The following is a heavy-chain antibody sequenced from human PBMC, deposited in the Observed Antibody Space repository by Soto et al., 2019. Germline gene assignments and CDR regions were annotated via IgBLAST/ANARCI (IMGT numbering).Heavy chain of an antibody. CDR1: GYSFSSYW. Sequence: GVSVKVSCKGSGYSFSSYWIRWVPQMSGKGLEWMGRIDPSDSYTNYSPSFQGHVTISADKSISTAYLQWSSLKASDTAMYYCAIFAPRVGPNYYYGMDVWGQGTTVTVS. CDR3: AIFAPRVGPNYYYGMDV. V-gene: IGHV5-10-1*01. J-gene: IGHJ6*02. CDR2: IDPSDSYT. D-gene: IGHD3-10*01.